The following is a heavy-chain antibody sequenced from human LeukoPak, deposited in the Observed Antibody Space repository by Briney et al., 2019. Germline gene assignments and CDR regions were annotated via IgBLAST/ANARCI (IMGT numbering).Heavy chain of an antibody. CDR2: IDHSGST. D-gene: IGHD6-13*01. V-gene: IGHV4-34*01. J-gene: IGHJ5*02. CDR3: ARGLRSSSWYSGLRWFDP. CDR1: GGSISSYY. Sequence: SETLSLTCTVSGGSISSYYWSWIRQPPGKGLEWIGEIDHSGSTNYNPSLKSRVTISVDTSKNQFSLKLSSVTAADTAVYYCARGLRSSSWYSGLRWFDPWGQGTLVTVSS.